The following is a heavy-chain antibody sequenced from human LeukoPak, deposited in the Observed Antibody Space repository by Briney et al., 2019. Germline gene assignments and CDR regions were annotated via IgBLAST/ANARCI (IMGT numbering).Heavy chain of an antibody. V-gene: IGHV3-43*01. Sequence: GGSLRLSCAASGFTFDDYTMHWVRQAPGKGLEWVSLISWDGGSTYYADSVKGRFTISRDNSKNSLYLQMNSLRTEDTALYYCAKDIGYCSSTSCYSNYYMDVWGKGTTVTVSS. D-gene: IGHD2-2*03. CDR1: GFTFDDYT. CDR3: AKDIGYCSSTSCYSNYYMDV. CDR2: ISWDGGST. J-gene: IGHJ6*03.